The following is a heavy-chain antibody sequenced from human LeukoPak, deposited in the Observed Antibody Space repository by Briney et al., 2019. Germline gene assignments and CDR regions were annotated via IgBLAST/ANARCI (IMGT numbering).Heavy chain of an antibody. CDR2: INPNSGGT. J-gene: IGHJ4*02. CDR3: ARDLFDVAMIVVVNPDY. D-gene: IGHD3-22*01. Sequence: ASVKVSCKASGYTFTGYYMHWVRQAPGQGLEWMGWINPNSGGTNYAQKFQGRVTMTRDTSISTAYMELSRLRSDDTAVYYCARDLFDVAMIVVVNPDYWGQGTLVTASS. V-gene: IGHV1-2*02. CDR1: GYTFTGYY.